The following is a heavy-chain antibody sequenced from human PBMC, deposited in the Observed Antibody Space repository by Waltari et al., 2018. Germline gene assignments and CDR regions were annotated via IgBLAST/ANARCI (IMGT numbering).Heavy chain of an antibody. Sequence: QVQLVQSGAEVKKPGSSVKVSCKASGGTFSSYAISWVRQAPGQGLEWMGGIVPSFGTASYALKCEGRVTITADESTSTAYRELSSLSSEDTAVYYCARDYYDSSGYSAFDIWGQGTMVTVSS. V-gene: IGHV1-69*12. CDR1: GGTFSSYA. D-gene: IGHD3-22*01. J-gene: IGHJ3*02. CDR3: ARDYYDSSGYSAFDI. CDR2: IVPSFGTA.